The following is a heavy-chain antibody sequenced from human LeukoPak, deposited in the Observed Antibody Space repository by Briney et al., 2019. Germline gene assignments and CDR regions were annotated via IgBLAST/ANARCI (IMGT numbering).Heavy chain of an antibody. CDR3: ARERRYYYYMDV. Sequence: PSETLSVTCTVSGGSISSYYWSWIRQPPGKGLEWIGYIYYSGSTNYNPSLKSRVTISVDTSKNQFSLKLSSVTAADTAVYYCARERRYYYYMDVWGKGTTVTVSS. J-gene: IGHJ6*03. CDR1: GGSISSYY. CDR2: IYYSGST. V-gene: IGHV4-59*01.